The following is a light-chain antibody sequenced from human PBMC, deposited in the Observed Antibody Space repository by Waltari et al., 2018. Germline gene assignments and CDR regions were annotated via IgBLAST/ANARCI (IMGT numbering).Light chain of an antibody. CDR3: QQANSFPIT. V-gene: IGKV1-12*01. CDR1: QDISNW. J-gene: IGKJ3*01. Sequence: DIQMTQSPSSVSASVGDRVTITCRASQDISNWLAWYQQKPGKAPNLLIYATSSLHTGVPASFSRSGSGPAFTLTISILQPEDFATYYCQQANSFPITFGPGTKVDIK. CDR2: ATS.